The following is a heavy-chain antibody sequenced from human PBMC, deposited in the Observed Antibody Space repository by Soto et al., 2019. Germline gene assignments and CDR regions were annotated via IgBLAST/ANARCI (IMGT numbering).Heavy chain of an antibody. CDR3: AREYRGEWLLNWFDP. CDR2: INPNSGGT. J-gene: IGHJ5*02. V-gene: IGHV1-2*04. D-gene: IGHD3-3*01. Sequence: ASVKVSCKASGYTFTGYYMHWVRQAPGQGLEWMGWINPNSGGTNYAQKFQGWVTMTRDTSISTAYMELSRLRSDDTAVYYCAREYRGEWLLNWFDPWGQGTLVTVSS. CDR1: GYTFTGYY.